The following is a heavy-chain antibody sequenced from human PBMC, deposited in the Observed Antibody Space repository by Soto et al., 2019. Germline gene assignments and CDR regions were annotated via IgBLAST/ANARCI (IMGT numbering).Heavy chain of an antibody. CDR3: ASGYDFWSGYYIYYYYGMDV. CDR2: INHSGST. V-gene: IGHV4-34*01. Sequence: PSETLSLTCAVYGGSFSCYYWSWIRQPPGKGLEWIGEINHSGSTNYNPSLKSRVTISVDTSKNQFSLKLSSVTAADTAVYYCASGYDFWSGYYIYYYYGMDVWGQGTKVTV. D-gene: IGHD3-3*01. J-gene: IGHJ6*02. CDR1: GGSFSCYY.